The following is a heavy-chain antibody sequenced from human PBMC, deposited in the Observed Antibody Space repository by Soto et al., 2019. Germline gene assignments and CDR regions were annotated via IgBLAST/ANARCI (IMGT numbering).Heavy chain of an antibody. J-gene: IGHJ4*02. Sequence: QGHLVESGGGVVQPGRSLRLSCAASGFTFSSYGMHWVRQAPGKGLEWVAVISYDGRNEYYADALKGRFTISRDNSKNTLYLQTNSLRAEDTAVYYCAKDRGALRWSEEHYYFDYWGQGTLVTVSS. D-gene: IGHD2-15*01. V-gene: IGHV3-30*18. CDR1: GFTFSSYG. CDR3: AKDRGALRWSEEHYYFDY. CDR2: ISYDGRNE.